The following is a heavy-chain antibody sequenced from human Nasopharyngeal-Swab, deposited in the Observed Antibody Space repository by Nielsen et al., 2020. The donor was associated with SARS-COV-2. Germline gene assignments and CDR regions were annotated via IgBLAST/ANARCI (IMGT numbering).Heavy chain of an antibody. D-gene: IGHD3/OR15-3a*01. J-gene: IGHJ4*02. V-gene: IGHV3-30*03. CDR3: AREIRDSYYFDY. CDR1: GFTFSSYG. Sequence: GESLKISCAASGFTFSSYGMHWVRQAPGKGLEWVAVISYDGSNKYYADSVKGRFTISRDNAKNSLYLQMNSLRAEDTAVYYCAREIRDSYYFDYWGQGTLVTVSS. CDR2: ISYDGSNK.